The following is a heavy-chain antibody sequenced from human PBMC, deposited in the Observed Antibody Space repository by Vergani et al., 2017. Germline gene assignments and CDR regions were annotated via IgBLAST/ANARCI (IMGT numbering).Heavy chain of an antibody. CDR3: AKDARLYSSIYYHYMDV. J-gene: IGHJ6*03. V-gene: IGHV3-9*01. CDR1: GFNFEAYT. D-gene: IGHD6-13*01. CDR2: IVWSNDAV. Sequence: VQLVESGGGFVQPGRSLRLSCAASGFNFEAYTMHWVRQVPGKGPEWVSGIVWSNDAVLYAASVKGRFTISRDNANNSLYLQMDSLRPEDTALYYCAKDARLYSSIYYHYMDVWGKGTTVTVSS.